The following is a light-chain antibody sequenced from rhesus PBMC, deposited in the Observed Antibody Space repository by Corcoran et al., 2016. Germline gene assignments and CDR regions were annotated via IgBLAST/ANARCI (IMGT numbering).Light chain of an antibody. J-gene: IGKJ2*01. CDR3: LQCSGSPYS. CDR1: QRFNNW. V-gene: IGKV1-22*01. Sequence: DIQMTQSPSALSASEGDTVTITCRASQRFNNWLDWHQQKPGKAPRLLIYKASTLQGGVPSMFSGSGSGTDFTLTISVLQPEDFATYYFLQCSGSPYSFGPGPKVEIK. CDR2: KAS.